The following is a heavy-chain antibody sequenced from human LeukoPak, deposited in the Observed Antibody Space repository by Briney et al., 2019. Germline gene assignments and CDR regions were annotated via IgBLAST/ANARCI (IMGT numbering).Heavy chain of an antibody. CDR2: ISGGVYNT. J-gene: IGHJ4*02. CDR1: GFTFSNYG. V-gene: IGHV3-23*01. D-gene: IGHD5-24*01. CDR3: AKEMASHLDY. Sequence: GGSLRLSCAASGFTFSNYGMNWVRQAPGKGLEWVSGISGGVYNTYYADSVKGRFTISRDNSKNTLYLQMNSLRAEDTAVYYCAKEMASHLDYWGQGTLVTVSS.